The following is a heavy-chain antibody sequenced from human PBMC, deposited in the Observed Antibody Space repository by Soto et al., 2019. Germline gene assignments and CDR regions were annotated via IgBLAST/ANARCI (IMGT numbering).Heavy chain of an antibody. Sequence: QVQLVQSGAEVKNPGASVKVSCKASGYTFTSYGIGWARQAPGQGLGWMGWINTYNGNTNYAQNVPGLVTLTTVTSTRTAYMAPRSLRSDYTAINYCAMVDVYVTPSPQDVWGQGTTVSVSS. V-gene: IGHV1-18*01. CDR3: AMVDVYVTPSPQDV. J-gene: IGHJ6*02. CDR1: GYTFTSYG. CDR2: INTYNGNT. D-gene: IGHD2-2*01.